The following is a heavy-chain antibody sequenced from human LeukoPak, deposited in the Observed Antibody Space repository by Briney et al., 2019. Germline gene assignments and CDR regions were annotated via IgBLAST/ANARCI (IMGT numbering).Heavy chain of an antibody. CDR3: ARSSYSSSSSV. D-gene: IGHD6-6*01. CDR1: GFTFTTYG. J-gene: IGHJ3*01. V-gene: IGHV3-30*03. Sequence: GGSLRLSCAASGFTFTTYGMHWVRQAPGKGLEWVAVISYDGINKYYADSVKGRFTISRDNAKNSLYLQINSLRAEDTAVYYCARSSYSSSSSVWGQGTMVTVSS. CDR2: ISYDGINK.